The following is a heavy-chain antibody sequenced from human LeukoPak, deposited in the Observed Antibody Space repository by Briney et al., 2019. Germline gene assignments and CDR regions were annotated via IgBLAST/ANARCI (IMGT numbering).Heavy chain of an antibody. CDR3: ARDRWRGSAYYFDY. CDR2: INPNSGGT. D-gene: IGHD3-3*01. Sequence: ASVKVSCKASGYTFTVYYMHWVRQAPGQGLEWMGWINPNSGGTNYAQKFQGRVTMTRDTSISTAYMELSRLRSDDTAVYYCARDRWRGSAYYFDYWGQGTLVTVSS. CDR1: GYTFTVYY. J-gene: IGHJ4*02. V-gene: IGHV1-2*02.